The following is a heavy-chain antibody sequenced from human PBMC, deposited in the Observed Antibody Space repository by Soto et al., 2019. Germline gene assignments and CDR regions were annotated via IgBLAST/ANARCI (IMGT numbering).Heavy chain of an antibody. J-gene: IGHJ4*02. CDR2: IIPIFGKA. CDR1: GGTFSRFA. Sequence: QVQLVQSRAEVKKPGSSVKVSCKASGGTFSRFAISWVRQAPGQGLEWMGGIIPIFGKANYAQKIQGRGTITADESTSTGYMELRSLTSEDTAVYYCARDGTLYDSNGYYYVYWGQGTLVTVSS. CDR3: ARDGTLYDSNGYYYVY. V-gene: IGHV1-69*01. D-gene: IGHD3-22*01.